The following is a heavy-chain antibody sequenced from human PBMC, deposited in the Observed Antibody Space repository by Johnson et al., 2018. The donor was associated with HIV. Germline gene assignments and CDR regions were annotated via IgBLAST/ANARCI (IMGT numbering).Heavy chain of an antibody. D-gene: IGHD1-1*01. J-gene: IGHJ3*02. CDR2: IKSKTDGGTI. Sequence: VQLVESGGDLVQPGGSLRLSCAASGFTFTNAWMTWVRQAPGKGLEWVGRIKSKTDGGTIDYAAPVKGRFSISRDGSKNTLYLQMNSLKTEDTAVYYCTTGLYWNDAFDIWGQGTMVTVSS. CDR3: TTGLYWNDAFDI. V-gene: IGHV3-15*01. CDR1: GFTFTNAW.